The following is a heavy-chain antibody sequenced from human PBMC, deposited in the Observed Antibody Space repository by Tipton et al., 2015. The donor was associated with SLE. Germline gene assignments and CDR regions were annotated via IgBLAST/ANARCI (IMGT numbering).Heavy chain of an antibody. D-gene: IGHD4-11*01. V-gene: IGHV4-34*01. CDR2: INHSGST. Sequence: TLSLTCAVYGGSFSGYYWSWIRQSPGKGLEFIGQINHSGSTIYNPSLKSRVRLSVDTSKNQFSLKLTSVTAADTAVYYCARAPPYGNYVFDLWGRGTLVTVSS. CDR3: ARAPPYGNYVFDL. CDR1: GGSFSGYY. J-gene: IGHJ2*01.